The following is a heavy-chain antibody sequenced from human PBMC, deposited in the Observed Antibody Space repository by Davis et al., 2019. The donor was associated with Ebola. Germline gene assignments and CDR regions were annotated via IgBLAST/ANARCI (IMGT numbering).Heavy chain of an antibody. CDR1: GVMFSRYW. V-gene: IGHV3-7*01. CDR2: IKEDGSAT. D-gene: IGHD3-22*01. CDR3: ARDYYDNSGDGFDI. J-gene: IGHJ3*02. Sequence: GESLKFSCAASGVMFSRYWMSWVRQAPGKGLEWVANIKEDGSATNYVDSVKGRFTISRDNAKKSLYLQLNSLRADDTAMYYCARDYYDNSGDGFDIWGQGTMVTVSS.